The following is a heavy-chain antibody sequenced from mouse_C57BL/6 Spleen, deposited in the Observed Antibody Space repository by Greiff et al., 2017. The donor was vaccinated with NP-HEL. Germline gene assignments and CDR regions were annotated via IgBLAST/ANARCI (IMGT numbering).Heavy chain of an antibody. Sequence: QVQLQQSGPGLVQPSQSLSITCTVSGFSLTSYGVHWVRQSPGKGLEWLGVIWSGGSTDYNAAFISRLSISKDNSKSQVFFKMNSLQAEDTAIYYCARKGGYSNYFDYWGQGTTLTVSS. CDR1: GFSLTSYG. CDR2: IWSGGST. J-gene: IGHJ2*01. CDR3: ARKGGYSNYFDY. D-gene: IGHD2-5*01. V-gene: IGHV2-2*01.